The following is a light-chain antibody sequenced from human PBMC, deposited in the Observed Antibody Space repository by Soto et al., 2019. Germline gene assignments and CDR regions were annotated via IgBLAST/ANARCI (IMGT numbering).Light chain of an antibody. J-gene: IGKJ3*01. Sequence: DIQMTQSPSSLSASVGDRVTITCQASQDISNYLNWYQQKPGKAPKLMIYDPSNLETGVPSRSSGSGSGTDLTSTISSLQPEDIATYYCQQYDNLPFTFGPGTKGDIK. CDR1: QDISNY. CDR2: DPS. V-gene: IGKV1-33*01. CDR3: QQYDNLPFT.